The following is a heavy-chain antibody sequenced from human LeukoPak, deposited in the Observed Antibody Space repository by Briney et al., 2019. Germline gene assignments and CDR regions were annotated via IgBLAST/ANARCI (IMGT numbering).Heavy chain of an antibody. D-gene: IGHD1-26*01. Sequence: GGSLRLSCLTSGFTFSTNAMSWVRQAPGKGLEWISGISGSGASTYYADSVTDRFTISRDNSRNTLYLQMNSLRGDDTAVYYCAKDVGKWESLHFFDYWGQGTQVTVSS. V-gene: IGHV3-23*01. CDR2: ISGSGAST. J-gene: IGHJ4*02. CDR1: GFTFSTNA. CDR3: AKDVGKWESLHFFDY.